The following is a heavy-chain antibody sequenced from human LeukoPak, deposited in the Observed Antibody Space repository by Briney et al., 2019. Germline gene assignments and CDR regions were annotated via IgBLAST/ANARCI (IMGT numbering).Heavy chain of an antibody. J-gene: IGHJ3*02. CDR1: GFTFSGYS. CDR3: VRETMYAFDM. D-gene: IGHD1-1*01. V-gene: IGHV3-48*02. CDR2: ISSSSSVL. Sequence: GGSLRLSCAASGFTFSGYSMNWVRQAPGRGLEWVSYISSSSSVLHYADSVKGRFTISRDNAKKSLYLQMNSLRDEDTAVYYCVRETMYAFDMWGQGTIVTVSS.